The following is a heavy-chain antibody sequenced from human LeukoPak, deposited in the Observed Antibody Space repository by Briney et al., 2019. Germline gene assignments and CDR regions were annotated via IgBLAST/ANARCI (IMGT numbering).Heavy chain of an antibody. CDR1: GYTFTGYY. J-gene: IGHJ6*04. D-gene: IGHD6-6*01. V-gene: IGHV1-2*02. CDR3: ARYIAAPPGMDV. Sequence: ASVKVSCKASGYTFTGYYMHWVRQAPGHGLEWMGWINPNSGGTNYAQKFQGRVTMTRDTSISTAYMELSRLRSDDTAVYYCARYIAAPPGMDVWGKGTTVTVSS. CDR2: INPNSGGT.